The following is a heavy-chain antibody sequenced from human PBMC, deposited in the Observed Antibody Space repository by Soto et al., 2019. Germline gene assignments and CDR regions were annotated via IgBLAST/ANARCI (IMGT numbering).Heavy chain of an antibody. CDR1: GGSISSGGYS. V-gene: IGHV4-30-2*01. Sequence: QLQLQESGSGLVKPSQTLSLTCAVSGGSISSGGYSWSWIRQPPGKGLEWIGYIYHSGSTYYNPSLXGXVXIXXDRSKSQFSLKLSSVTAADTAVDYCARGQVVAAQPWGQGTLVTVSS. CDR2: IYHSGST. D-gene: IGHD2-15*01. CDR3: ARGQVVAAQP. J-gene: IGHJ5*02.